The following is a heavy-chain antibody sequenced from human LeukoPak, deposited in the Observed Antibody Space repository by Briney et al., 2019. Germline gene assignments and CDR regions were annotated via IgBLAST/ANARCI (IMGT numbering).Heavy chain of an antibody. D-gene: IGHD3-22*01. Sequence: PGGSLRLSCAASGFTFSRYWMDWVRQVPGKGLVWVSLINGDGSTTSYADFVKGRFTISRDNAKNTLSLQVNSLRAEDTAVYYCATGNYYDSRGYYTFGYWGQGTLVTVSS. J-gene: IGHJ4*02. CDR2: INGDGSTT. V-gene: IGHV3-74*01. CDR1: GFTFSRYW. CDR3: ATGNYYDSRGYYTFGY.